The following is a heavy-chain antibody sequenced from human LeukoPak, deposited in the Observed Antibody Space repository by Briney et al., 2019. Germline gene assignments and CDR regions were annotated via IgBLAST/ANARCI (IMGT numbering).Heavy chain of an antibody. Sequence: GGSLRLSCAASGFTFSNYEMNWVRQAPGKGLEWVSYISSSGSTIYYADSVKGRFTISRDNAKNSLYLQMNSLRAEDTAVYYCAREERAAVLDYWGQGTLVTVSS. D-gene: IGHD6-13*01. J-gene: IGHJ4*02. V-gene: IGHV3-48*03. CDR2: ISSSGSTI. CDR1: GFTFSNYE. CDR3: AREERAAVLDY.